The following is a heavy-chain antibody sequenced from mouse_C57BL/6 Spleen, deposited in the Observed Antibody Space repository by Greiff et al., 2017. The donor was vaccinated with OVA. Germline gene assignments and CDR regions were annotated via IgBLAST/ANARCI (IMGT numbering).Heavy chain of an antibody. CDR2: ISSGSSTI. V-gene: IGHV5-17*01. CDR3: ARHYYDYGGAWFAY. D-gene: IGHD2-4*01. J-gene: IGHJ3*01. Sequence: DVMLVESGGGLVKPGGSLKLSCAASGFTFSDYGMHWVRQAPEKGLEWVAYISSGSSTIYYADTVKGRFTISRDNAKNTLFLQMTSLRSEDTAMYYCARHYYDYGGAWFAYWGQGTLVTVSA. CDR1: GFTFSDYG.